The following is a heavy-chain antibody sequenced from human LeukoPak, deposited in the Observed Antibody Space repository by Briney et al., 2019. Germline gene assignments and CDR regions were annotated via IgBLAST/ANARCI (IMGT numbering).Heavy chain of an antibody. Sequence: GTSLRLSCAASGFTFNSYAVHWVRQAPGKGLEWVAFISYDGSINFYAASVKGRFTISRDNSKNTLYLQMNSLRAEDTAVYYCARAFTSTGYYYVEYWGQGTLVTVSS. CDR3: ARAFTSTGYYYVEY. CDR2: ISYDGSIN. CDR1: GFTFNSYA. V-gene: IGHV3-30*04. D-gene: IGHD3-22*01. J-gene: IGHJ4*02.